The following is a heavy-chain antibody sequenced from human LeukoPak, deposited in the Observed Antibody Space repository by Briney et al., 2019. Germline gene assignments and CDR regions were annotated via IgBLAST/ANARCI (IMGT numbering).Heavy chain of an antibody. Sequence: ASVKVSCKASGYTFTGYYMHWVRQAPGQGLEWMGWINPNSGGTNYAQKLQGRVTMTRDTSISTAHMELSRLRSDDTAVYYCARTYYGGNSFFDYWGQGTLVTVSS. V-gene: IGHV1-2*02. CDR3: ARTYYGGNSFFDY. CDR2: INPNSGGT. D-gene: IGHD4-23*01. J-gene: IGHJ4*02. CDR1: GYTFTGYY.